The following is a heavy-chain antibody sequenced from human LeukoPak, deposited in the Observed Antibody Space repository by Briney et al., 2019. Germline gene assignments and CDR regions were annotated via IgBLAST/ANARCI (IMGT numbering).Heavy chain of an antibody. V-gene: IGHV3-11*01. Sequence: GSLRLSFAASGFTFSDYYMSWIRQAPGKGLEWVSYISSSGSTIYYADSVKGRFTISRDNAKNSLYLQMNSLRAEDTAVYYCARTYYYGSGEIDYWGQGTLVTVSS. CDR2: ISSSGSTI. J-gene: IGHJ4*02. D-gene: IGHD3-10*01. CDR1: GFTFSDYY. CDR3: ARTYYYGSGEIDY.